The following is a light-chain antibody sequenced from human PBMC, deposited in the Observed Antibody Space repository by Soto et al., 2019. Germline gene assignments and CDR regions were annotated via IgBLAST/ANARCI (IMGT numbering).Light chain of an antibody. CDR2: RAS. CDR1: HYIYSN. Sequence: EIVMTQSPATLSVSPGGRATLSCTASHYIYSNVAWFQQRPGQAPRLLIYRASTRATGTPARFTGSGSGTEFTLTITSLQSEDFALYYCQQYHNLWTFGHGTKVDIK. J-gene: IGKJ1*01. V-gene: IGKV3-15*01. CDR3: QQYHNLWT.